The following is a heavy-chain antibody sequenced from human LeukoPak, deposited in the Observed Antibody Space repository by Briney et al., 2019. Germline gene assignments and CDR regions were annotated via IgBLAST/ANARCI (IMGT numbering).Heavy chain of an antibody. CDR1: GGSINSYY. D-gene: IGHD1-26*01. CDR2: IFYSGST. CDR3: ARRITSIGYYRDDS. J-gene: IGHJ4*02. V-gene: IGHV4-59*08. Sequence: PSETLSLTCTVSGGSINSYYWSWIRQPPGKGLEWIGYIFYSGSTNYNPSLKSRVTISVDTSKNQFSLKLSSVTAADTAVYYCARRITSIGYYRDDSWGQGTLVTVSS.